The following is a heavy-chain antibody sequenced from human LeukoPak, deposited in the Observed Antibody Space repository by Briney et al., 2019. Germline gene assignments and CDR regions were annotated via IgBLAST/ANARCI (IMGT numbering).Heavy chain of an antibody. CDR2: VKDDGSEK. CDR1: GFRLSTYW. D-gene: IGHD3-10*01. Sequence: GGSLRLSCAASGFRLSTYWMSWVRQAPGKGLEWVANVKDDGSEKYYVDSVKGRFTISRDNAKNSLFLQMNSLRVDDTAVYYCARGGSYYANWGQGTLVTVSS. J-gene: IGHJ4*02. CDR3: ARGGSYYAN. V-gene: IGHV3-7*04.